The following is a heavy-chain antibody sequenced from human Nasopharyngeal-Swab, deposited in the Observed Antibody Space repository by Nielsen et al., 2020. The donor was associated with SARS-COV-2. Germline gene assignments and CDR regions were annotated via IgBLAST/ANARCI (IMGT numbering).Heavy chain of an antibody. J-gene: IGHJ5*02. CDR1: GDSISSSSYT. Sequence: SETLSLTCTVSGDSISSSSYTCGWIRQPPGQVLEWIANNYYYGRSTFYNPSLKSRVTISVDTSKNQFSLRLSSVTAADTAVYFCTRSYSGAYSHWFDPWGQGIPVTVSP. CDR3: TRSYSGAYSHWFDP. CDR2: NYYYGRST. V-gene: IGHV4-39*01. D-gene: IGHD1-26*01.